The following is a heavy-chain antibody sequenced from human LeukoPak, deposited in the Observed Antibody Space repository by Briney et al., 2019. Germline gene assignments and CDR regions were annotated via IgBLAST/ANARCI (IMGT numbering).Heavy chain of an antibody. D-gene: IGHD1-26*01. CDR2: INWNGGGT. J-gene: IGHJ6*02. CDR1: GFSFKDYG. CDR3: AKHLTATNTYIFFGLDV. Sequence: GGSLRLSCAATGFSFKDYGMHWVRQPPGKGLEWVSAINWNGGGTDYADSVKGRFTIPRDNAKNSLYLQLSSLRPEDTALYYCAKHLTATNTYIFFGLDVWGQGTSVTVSS. V-gene: IGHV3-9*01.